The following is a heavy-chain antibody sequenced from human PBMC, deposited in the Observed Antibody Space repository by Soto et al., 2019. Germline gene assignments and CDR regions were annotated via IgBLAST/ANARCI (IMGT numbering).Heavy chain of an antibody. CDR3: ARIQHRIGYCSGGSCGNWFAP. CDR2: ISAYNGNT. D-gene: IGHD2-15*01. V-gene: IGHV1-18*01. Sequence: ASVKVSCKASGYTFTSYGISWVRQAPGQGLEWMGWISAYNGNTNYAQKLQGRVTMTTDTSTSTAYMELRSLRSDDTAVYYCARIQHRIGYCSGGSCGNWFAPWGQGTLVTVSS. CDR1: GYTFTSYG. J-gene: IGHJ5*02.